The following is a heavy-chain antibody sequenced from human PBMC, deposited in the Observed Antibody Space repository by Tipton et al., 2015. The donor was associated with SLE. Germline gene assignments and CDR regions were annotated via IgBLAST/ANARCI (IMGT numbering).Heavy chain of an antibody. J-gene: IGHJ4*02. D-gene: IGHD3-10*01. CDR1: GYSISSGYY. CDR2: IYYSGST. Sequence: TLSLTCTVSGYSISSGYYWAWIRQPPGKGVEWIGTIYYSGSTFYNPSLESRVTMSVDTSKNQFSLKVNSVTAADTAVYFCARGWGSGSFDYWGQGTLVTVSS. V-gene: IGHV4-38-2*02. CDR3: ARGWGSGSFDY.